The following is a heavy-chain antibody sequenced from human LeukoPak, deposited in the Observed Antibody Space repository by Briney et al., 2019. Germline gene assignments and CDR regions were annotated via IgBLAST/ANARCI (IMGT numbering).Heavy chain of an antibody. D-gene: IGHD3-3*01. CDR1: GFTFRNFG. V-gene: IGHV3-33*01. Sequence: PGRSLRLSCAASGFTFRNFGMHWVRQAPGKGLEWVAVIWYDGSEKYYADSVKGRFTISRDNSKNMLYLQPNSLRAEDTAVYYCVRDRNALQFLDYWGQGTVVTVSS. J-gene: IGHJ4*02. CDR2: IWYDGSEK. CDR3: VRDRNALQFLDY.